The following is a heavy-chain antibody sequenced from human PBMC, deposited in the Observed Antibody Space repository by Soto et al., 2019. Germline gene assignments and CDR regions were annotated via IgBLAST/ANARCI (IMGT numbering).Heavy chain of an antibody. J-gene: IGHJ4*02. V-gene: IGHV1-69*02. Sequence: QVQLVQSGAEVKKPGSSVKVSCKASGGTFSSYTISWVRQAPGQGLEWMGRIIPILGIANYAQKFQGRVTITADKSTSTAYMELSSLRAEDTAVYYCARSAYGSGSYESHWGQGTLVTVSS. CDR3: ARSAYGSGSYESH. CDR1: GGTFSSYT. D-gene: IGHD3-10*01. CDR2: IIPILGIA.